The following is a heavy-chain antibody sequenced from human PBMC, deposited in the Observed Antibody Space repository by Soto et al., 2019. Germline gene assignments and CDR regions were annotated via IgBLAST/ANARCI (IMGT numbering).Heavy chain of an antibody. CDR2: IDPSGSYT. D-gene: IGHD6-13*01. J-gene: IGHJ5*02. CDR3: ARLSQLVHDP. Sequence: GESLKISCKGSGYSFTNYWISWVRQMPGKGLEWMGRIDPSGSYTSYSPSFQGHVTISADKSISTAFLQWSSLKASDTAMYYCARLSQLVHDPWGQGTLVTVSS. CDR1: GYSFTNYW. V-gene: IGHV5-10-1*01.